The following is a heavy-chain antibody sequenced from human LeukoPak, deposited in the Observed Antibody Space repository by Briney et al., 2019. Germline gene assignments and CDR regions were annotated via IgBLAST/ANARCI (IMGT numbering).Heavy chain of an antibody. V-gene: IGHV3-23*01. D-gene: IGHD1-14*01. CDR1: GFKFDAYP. J-gene: IGHJ3*02. Sequence: GGSLRLSCAASGFKFDAYPMSWVRHAPGKGLEWVSSISDSGGSTHYAESVRGRFRLSRDNFKKTLHLQMNRLRAEDTAVYYCAKGKINHDGAFDIWGQGTRVIVAS. CDR3: AKGKINHDGAFDI. CDR2: ISDSGGST.